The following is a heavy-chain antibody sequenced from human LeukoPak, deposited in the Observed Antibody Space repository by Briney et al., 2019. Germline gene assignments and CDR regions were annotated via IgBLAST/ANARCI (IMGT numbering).Heavy chain of an antibody. V-gene: IGHV4-59*12. CDR2: IYYSGST. Sequence: PSETLSLTCTVSGGSISSYYWSWIRQPPGKGLEWIGYIYYSGSTYYNPSLKSRVTISVDTSKNQFSLKLSSVTAADTAVYYCARGREATVTTFDYWGQGTLVTVSS. CDR1: GGSISSYY. J-gene: IGHJ4*02. CDR3: ARGREATVTTFDY. D-gene: IGHD4-17*01.